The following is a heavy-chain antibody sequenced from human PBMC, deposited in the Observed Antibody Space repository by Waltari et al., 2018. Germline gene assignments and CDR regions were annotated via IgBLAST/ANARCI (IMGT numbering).Heavy chain of an antibody. CDR1: GFIFGNCN. J-gene: IGHJ4*02. V-gene: IGHV3-30*18. Sequence: QFQLVESGGGVVQPGRSLRFSCAASGFIFGNCNMHWVRQTPGQGRQWVAAIAHDGSNKDYADSVKSRFTVSRDNSNNTLYLQINSLRADDTGIYFCVKYSGFDYFFDYWGQGTLVTVSS. CDR2: IAHDGSNK. CDR3: VKYSGFDYFFDY. D-gene: IGHD5-12*01.